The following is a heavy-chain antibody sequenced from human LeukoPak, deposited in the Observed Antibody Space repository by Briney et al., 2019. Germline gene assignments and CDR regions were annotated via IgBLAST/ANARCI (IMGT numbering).Heavy chain of an antibody. CDR1: GGSISSYY. CDR3: ARESVTYGSGSPKYYYYYMDV. D-gene: IGHD3-10*01. CDR2: IYTSGST. Sequence: SETLSLTCTVSGGSISSYYWSWIRQSPGKGLEWIGRIYTSGSTNYNPSLKSRVTISVDTSKNQFSLKLSSVTAADTAVYYCARESVTYGSGSPKYYYYYMDVWGKGTTVTISS. J-gene: IGHJ6*03. V-gene: IGHV4-4*07.